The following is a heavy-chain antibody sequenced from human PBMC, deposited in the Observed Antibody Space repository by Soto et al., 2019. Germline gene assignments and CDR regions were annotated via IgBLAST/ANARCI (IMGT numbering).Heavy chain of an antibody. V-gene: IGHV5-10-1*01. J-gene: IGHJ6*02. CDR2: IDLSEYYR. CDR1: GYNFTPYW. Sequence: GESLKISCKCSGYNFTPYWISWVRQMPGKGLEWMGKIDLSEYYRSSSPSFHGHVTISLDKSTSTVYLQWSVLKASDTAMSYCARQGSLPGEHEYSYSGLDVWGEGTAVTV. D-gene: IGHD3-10*01. CDR3: ARQGSLPGEHEYSYSGLDV.